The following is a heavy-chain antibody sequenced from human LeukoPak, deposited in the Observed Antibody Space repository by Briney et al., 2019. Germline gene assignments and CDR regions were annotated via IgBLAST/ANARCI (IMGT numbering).Heavy chain of an antibody. V-gene: IGHV3-9*01. D-gene: IGHD1-14*01. J-gene: IGHJ3*01. CDR1: GFTLDDYA. CDR2: VSWNSGTI. Sequence: AGGSLRLSCAASGFTLDDYAMHWVRQARGKGLEWVSGVSWNSGTIDYADSVKGRFTISRDNAKNSLYLQMNSLRAEDTALYYCAKDVAYNRGAFDVWGQGTMVTVSS. CDR3: AKDVAYNRGAFDV.